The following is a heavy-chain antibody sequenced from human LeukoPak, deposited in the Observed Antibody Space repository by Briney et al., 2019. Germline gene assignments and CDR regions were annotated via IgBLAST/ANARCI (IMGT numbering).Heavy chain of an antibody. CDR1: GGSISSYY. J-gene: IGHJ4*02. D-gene: IGHD3-10*01. CDR2: IYYSGST. Sequence: PSETLSLTCTVSGGSISSYYWSWIRQPPGKGLEWIGSIYYSGSTYYNPSLKSRVTISVDTSKNQFSLKLSSVTAADTAVYYCASLPRLLLWFGELSSNWGQGTLVTVSS. V-gene: IGHV4-59*05. CDR3: ASLPRLLLWFGELSSN.